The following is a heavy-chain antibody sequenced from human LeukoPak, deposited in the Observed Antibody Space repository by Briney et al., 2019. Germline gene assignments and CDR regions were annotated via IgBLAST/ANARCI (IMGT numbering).Heavy chain of an antibody. CDR2: ISYDGSNK. D-gene: IGHD6-19*01. Sequence: GGSLRLSCAATGFTFSSYGMHWVRQAPGKGLEWVAVISYDGSNKYYADSVKGRFTISRDNSKNTLYLQMNSLRAEDTAVYYCARAENSGWYAIYWGQGTLVTVSS. CDR1: GFTFSSYG. CDR3: ARAENSGWYAIY. V-gene: IGHV3-30*03. J-gene: IGHJ4*02.